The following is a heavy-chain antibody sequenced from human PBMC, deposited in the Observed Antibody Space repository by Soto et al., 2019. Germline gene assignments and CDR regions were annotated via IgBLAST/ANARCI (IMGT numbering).Heavy chain of an antibody. CDR2: ISYEGSNT. CDR1: GFTFGTYA. CDR3: ARVTPGNNLYYFSGLDV. J-gene: IGHJ6*02. D-gene: IGHD1-1*01. Sequence: PGGSLRLSCFASGFTFGTYAIHWVRQAPGKGLQWVALISYEGSNTYYADSVKGRFTISRDNSKNTLYLEMNTLRPEDTAVYYCARVTPGNNLYYFSGLDVWGQGTSVTVSS. V-gene: IGHV3-30-3*01.